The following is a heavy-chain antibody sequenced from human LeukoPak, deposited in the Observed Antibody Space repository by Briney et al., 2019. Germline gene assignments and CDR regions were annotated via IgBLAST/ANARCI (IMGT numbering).Heavy chain of an antibody. V-gene: IGHV3-9*01. Sequence: QPGRSLRLSCAATGITFDDYTMHWVRHTPGKGLEWVSGINSNSINIRYADSVKGRFTISRDNAKNSLYLQMNSLRTEDTAFYYCAKEGSGWYRGEYYFDYWGQGTLVTVSS. CDR2: INSNSINI. CDR1: GITFDDYT. D-gene: IGHD6-19*01. J-gene: IGHJ4*02. CDR3: AKEGSGWYRGEYYFDY.